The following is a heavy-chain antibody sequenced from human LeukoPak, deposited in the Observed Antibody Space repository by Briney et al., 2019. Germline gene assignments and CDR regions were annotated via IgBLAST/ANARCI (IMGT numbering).Heavy chain of an antibody. J-gene: IGHJ4*02. CDR3: TRDQTPYY. CDR1: GFTFGDYA. CDR2: IRSKIYGGTP. V-gene: IGHV3-49*04. Sequence: GGSLRLSCTASGFTFGDYAMTWVRQAPGKGLEWVGFIRSKIYGGTPEYAASVKGRFTISRDDSKGIAYLQMNSLKTEDTAVYYRTRDQTPYYWGQGTLVTVSS.